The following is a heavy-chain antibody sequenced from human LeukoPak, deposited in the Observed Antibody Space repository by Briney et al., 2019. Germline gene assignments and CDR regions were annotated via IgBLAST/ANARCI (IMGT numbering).Heavy chain of an antibody. V-gene: IGHV4-61*02. Sequence: PSETLSLTCTVSGGSISSGSYYWSWIRQPAGKGLEWIGRIYTSGSTNYNPSLKSRVTISVDTSKNQFSLKLSSVTAADTAVYYCARDGGRLVIDYWGQGTLVTVSS. CDR3: ARDGGRLVIDY. J-gene: IGHJ4*02. CDR2: IYTSGST. D-gene: IGHD3-16*01. CDR1: GGSISSGSYY.